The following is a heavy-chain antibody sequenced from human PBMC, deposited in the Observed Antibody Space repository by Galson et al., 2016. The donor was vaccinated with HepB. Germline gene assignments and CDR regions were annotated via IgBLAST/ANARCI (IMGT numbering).Heavy chain of an antibody. V-gene: IGHV3-21*01. Sequence: SLRLPCAASGLTFSSSSMNWARQAPGQGLEWVSSISSSSSYIYYADSVKGRFTISRDNAKNSLYLQTNSLRAEDTAVYYCASGYSYGYFYYWGQGTLVTVSS. J-gene: IGHJ4*02. CDR3: ASGYSYGYFYY. CDR2: ISSSSSYI. D-gene: IGHD5-18*01. CDR1: GLTFSSSS.